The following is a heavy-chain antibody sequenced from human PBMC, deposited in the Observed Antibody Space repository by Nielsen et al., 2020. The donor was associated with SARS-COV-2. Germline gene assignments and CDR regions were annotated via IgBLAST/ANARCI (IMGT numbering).Heavy chain of an antibody. V-gene: IGHV3-30-3*01. D-gene: IGHD1-20*01. CDR2: ISYDGSNK. Sequence: GESLKISCAASGFTFSSYAMHWVRQAPGKGLEWVAVISYDGSNKYYADSVKGRFTISRDNSKNTLYLQMNSLRAEDTAVYYCAGLTGTNSARWFDPWGQGTLVTVSS. CDR3: AGLTGTNSARWFDP. J-gene: IGHJ5*02. CDR1: GFTFSSYA.